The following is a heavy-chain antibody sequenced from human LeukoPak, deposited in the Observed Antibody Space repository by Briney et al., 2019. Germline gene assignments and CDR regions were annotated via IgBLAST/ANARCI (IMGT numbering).Heavy chain of an antibody. CDR3: ASHGSGRLAKL. CDR1: GFTFSSYG. J-gene: IGHJ4*02. D-gene: IGHD3-10*01. V-gene: IGHV3-23*01. Sequence: GGSLRLSCAASGFTFSSYGMSWVRQAPGKGLEWVSAISGSGGSTYYADSVKGRFTISRDNAKNSLYLQMNSLRAEDTAVYYCASHGSGRLAKLWGQGTLVTVSS. CDR2: ISGSGGST.